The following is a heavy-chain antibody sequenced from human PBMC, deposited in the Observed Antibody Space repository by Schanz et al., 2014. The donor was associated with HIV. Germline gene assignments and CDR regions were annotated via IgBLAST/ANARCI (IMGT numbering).Heavy chain of an antibody. J-gene: IGHJ3*02. D-gene: IGHD6-19*01. CDR3: ARSPDWAGTDAFDI. Sequence: QVQLVESGGGVVQPGTSLRLSCAASGFSFSIFGMHWVRQAPGKGLEWVAIIGYDGNNKYYADSVKGRFTVSRDNSKNTNTLYLQMNSLRAEDTAIYYCARSPDWAGTDAFDIWGQGTMVTVSS. CDR2: IGYDGNNK. V-gene: IGHV3-33*01. CDR1: GFSFSIFG.